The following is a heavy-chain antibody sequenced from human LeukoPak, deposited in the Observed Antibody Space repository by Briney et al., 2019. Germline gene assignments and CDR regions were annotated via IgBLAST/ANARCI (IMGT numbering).Heavy chain of an antibody. D-gene: IGHD3-10*01. CDR2: INAGNGNT. CDR1: GYTFTSYA. Sequence: ASVKVSCKASGYTFTSYAMQWVRQAPGQRLEWMGWINAGNGNTKYSQKFQGRVTITRDTSARTAYMELSSLRSEDTAVYYCARDPSDLLWFGELFVWFDPWGQGTLVTVSS. CDR3: ARDPSDLLWFGELFVWFDP. V-gene: IGHV1-3*01. J-gene: IGHJ5*02.